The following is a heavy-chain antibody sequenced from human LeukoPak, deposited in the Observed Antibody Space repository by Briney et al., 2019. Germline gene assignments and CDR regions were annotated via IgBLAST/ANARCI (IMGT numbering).Heavy chain of an antibody. V-gene: IGHV3-53*01. D-gene: IGHD6-13*01. CDR1: GFTVSSNY. CDR2: IYSGGST. Sequence: GGSLRLSCGASGFTVSSNYMSWVRQAPGKGLEWVSVIYSGGSTYYADSVKGRFTISRDNSKNTLYLQMNSLRAEDTAVYYCAREFMVAAADDWGKGTLVTVSS. CDR3: AREFMVAAADD. J-gene: IGHJ4*02.